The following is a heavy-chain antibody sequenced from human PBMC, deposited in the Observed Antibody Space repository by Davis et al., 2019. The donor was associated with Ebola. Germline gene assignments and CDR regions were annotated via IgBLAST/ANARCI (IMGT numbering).Heavy chain of an antibody. CDR3: ARILHDLPFDP. V-gene: IGHV2-26*01. CDR1: GGSISSGDYY. D-gene: IGHD3-3*01. J-gene: IGHJ5*02. Sequence: ETLSLTCTVPGGSISSGDYYWSWIRQPPGKALEWLAHIFSSDEKSYSTSLKSRLTISKDTSKSQVVLTMTNMDPMDTATYYCARILHDLPFDPWGQGTLVTVSS. CDR2: IFSSDEK.